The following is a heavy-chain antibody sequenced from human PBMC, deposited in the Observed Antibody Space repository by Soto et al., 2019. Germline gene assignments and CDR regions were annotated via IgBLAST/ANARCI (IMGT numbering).Heavy chain of an antibody. J-gene: IGHJ6*02. V-gene: IGHV1-69*13. CDR3: ARDDPPVAPAAARAYYYGMDV. CDR2: IIPIFGTA. CDR1: GGTFSSYA. D-gene: IGHD6-13*01. Sequence: ASVKVSCKASGGTFSSYAISWVRQAPGQGLEWMGGIIPIFGTANYAQKFQGRVTITADESTSTAYMELSSLRSEDTAVYYCARDDPPVAPAAARAYYYGMDVWGQGTTVTVSS.